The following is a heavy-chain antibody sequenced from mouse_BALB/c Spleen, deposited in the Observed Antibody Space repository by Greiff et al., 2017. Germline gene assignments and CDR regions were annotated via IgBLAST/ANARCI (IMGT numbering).Heavy chain of an antibody. Sequence: EVKLMESGGGLVKPSQSLSLTCAATGFSFTSDYVWYWLRQFPENKLEWMGYISYGGSTSYNPSLKSRISITRDTSKNQFFLQLNSVTTEDTATSYCARKGSTTAGAMDYWGQGTSVTVSS. CDR2: ISYGGST. CDR1: GFSFTSDYV. J-gene: IGHJ4*01. D-gene: IGHD1-2*01. V-gene: IGHV3-2*02. CDR3: ARKGSTTAGAMDY.